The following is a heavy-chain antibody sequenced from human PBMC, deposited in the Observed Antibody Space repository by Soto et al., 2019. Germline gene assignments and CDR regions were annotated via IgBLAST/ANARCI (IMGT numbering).Heavy chain of an antibody. CDR2: IISIFGTA. CDR3: ASHSGSSPEGRYYYGMDV. V-gene: IGHV1-69*12. J-gene: IGHJ6*02. D-gene: IGHD1-26*01. Sequence: QVQLVQSGAEVKKPGSSVKVSCKASGGTFSSYAISWVRQAPGQGLEWMGGIISIFGTADYAQKFQGRVTITADESTSTACMELSSLRSEDTAVYYCASHSGSSPEGRYYYGMDVWGQGTTVTVSS. CDR1: GGTFSSYA.